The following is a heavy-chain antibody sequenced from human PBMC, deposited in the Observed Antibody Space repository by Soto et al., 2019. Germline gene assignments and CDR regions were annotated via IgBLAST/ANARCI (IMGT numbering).Heavy chain of an antibody. CDR3: SFALRSNDAFDI. CDR1: GFTFSSFA. J-gene: IGHJ3*02. D-gene: IGHD4-17*01. CDR2: ISGSGSST. Sequence: GGSLRLSCAASGFTFSSFAMSWVHQAPGKGLEWVSAISGSGSSTYYADSVKGRFTISRDNSKNTLYLQMNSLRAEDTAVYYCSFALRSNDAFDIWGQGTMVTVSS. V-gene: IGHV3-23*01.